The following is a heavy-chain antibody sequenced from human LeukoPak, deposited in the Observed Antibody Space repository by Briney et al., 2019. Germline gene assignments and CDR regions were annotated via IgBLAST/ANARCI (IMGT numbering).Heavy chain of an antibody. CDR1: GFTFTSHW. J-gene: IGHJ4*02. Sequence: PGGSLRLSCAASGFTFTSHWMSWVRQAPGKGLEWVANIKPDGSEKYYVDSVKGRFTISRDSAENSLFLQMNSLRAEDTAVYYCASRQGLGWHYVNWGQGTLVTVSS. CDR3: ASRQGLGWHYVN. D-gene: IGHD3-10*02. V-gene: IGHV3-7*03. CDR2: IKPDGSEK.